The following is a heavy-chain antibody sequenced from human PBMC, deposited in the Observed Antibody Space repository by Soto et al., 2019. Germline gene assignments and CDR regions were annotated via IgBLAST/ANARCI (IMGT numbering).Heavy chain of an antibody. Sequence: ASVKVSCKASGYTFTSYYMHWVRQAPGQGLEWMGIINPSGGSTSYAQKFQGRVTMTRDTSTSTVYMELSSLRSEDTAVYYCAREPVGKQLTAIYGMDVWGQGTTVTVYS. D-gene: IGHD6-19*01. J-gene: IGHJ6*02. CDR3: AREPVGKQLTAIYGMDV. CDR2: INPSGGST. CDR1: GYTFTSYY. V-gene: IGHV1-46*01.